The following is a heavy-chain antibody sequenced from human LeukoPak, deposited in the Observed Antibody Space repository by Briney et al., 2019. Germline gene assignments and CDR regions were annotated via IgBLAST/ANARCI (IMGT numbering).Heavy chain of an antibody. V-gene: IGHV1-46*01. CDR2: INPGGDNT. J-gene: IGHJ4*02. CDR1: GYTFTNYY. CDR3: ARGYDSSGYYDLYYFDY. D-gene: IGHD3-22*01. Sequence: ASVKVSCKASGYTFTNYYIHWVRQAPGQGLEWMGLINPGGDNTNYAQKFQGRVTITADKSTSTAYMELSSPRSEDTAVYYCARGYDSSGYYDLYYFDYWGQGTLVTVSS.